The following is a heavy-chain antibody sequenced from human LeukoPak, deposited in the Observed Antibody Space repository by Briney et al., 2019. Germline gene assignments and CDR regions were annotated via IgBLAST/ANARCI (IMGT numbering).Heavy chain of an antibody. J-gene: IGHJ6*02. Sequence: ASVKVSFTASGYTFTSYGISWVRQAPGQGLEWMGIINPSGGSTSYAQKFQGRVTMTRDTSTSTVYMELSSLRSEDTAVYYCAREDIVVVPAALYYYGMDVWGQGTTVTVSS. CDR3: AREDIVVVPAALYYYGMDV. D-gene: IGHD2-2*01. V-gene: IGHV1-46*01. CDR1: GYTFTSYG. CDR2: INPSGGST.